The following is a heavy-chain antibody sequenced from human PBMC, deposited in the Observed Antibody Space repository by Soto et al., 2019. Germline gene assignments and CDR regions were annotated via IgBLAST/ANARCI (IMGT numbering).Heavy chain of an antibody. CDR1: GGTFSSHA. D-gene: IGHD3-3*01. CDR3: ARDPYDFWSGYPGRGYYYYGMDV. Sequence: QVQLVQSGAEVKKPGSSVKVSCKASGGTFSSHAISWVRQAPGQGLEWMGGIIPIFGTANYAQKFQGRVTITADESTSTAYMELSSLRSEDTAVYYCARDPYDFWSGYPGRGYYYYGMDVWGQGTTVTVSS. V-gene: IGHV1-69*12. J-gene: IGHJ6*02. CDR2: IIPIFGTA.